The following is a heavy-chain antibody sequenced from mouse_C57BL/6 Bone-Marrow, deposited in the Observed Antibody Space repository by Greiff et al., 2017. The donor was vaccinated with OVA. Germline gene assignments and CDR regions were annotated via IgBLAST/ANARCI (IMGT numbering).Heavy chain of an antibody. D-gene: IGHD2-4*01. CDR1: GYTFTSYW. J-gene: IGHJ2*01. CDR2: IDPSDSYT. Sequence: QVQLQQPGAELVKPGASVKLSCKASGYTFTSYWMQWVNQRPGQGLEWIGEIDPSDSYTNSNQKFKGKATLPVDTSSSTAYMQLSSLTSEDSAVYYGTRYYDYDRNYFDDWGQGTTLTVSS. V-gene: IGHV1-50*01. CDR3: TRYYDYDRNYFDD.